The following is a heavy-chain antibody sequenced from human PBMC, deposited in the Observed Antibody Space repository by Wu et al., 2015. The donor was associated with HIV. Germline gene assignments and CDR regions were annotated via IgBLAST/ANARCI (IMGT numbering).Heavy chain of an antibody. CDR1: GGNIATFA. Sequence: QVQLVQSGAEVKKTGSSVKVSCRASGGNIATFALSWVRQAPGQGLEWLGTIIPFLGTSNYAQKCHHRVTNTADESTNTAYLELTSLRSEDTAVYYCARASGFCSRTSCYAFDIWGQGTLVTVTS. J-gene: IGHJ3*02. CDR2: IIPFLGTS. V-gene: IGHV1-69*13. CDR3: ARASGFCSRTSCYAFDI. D-gene: IGHD2-2*01.